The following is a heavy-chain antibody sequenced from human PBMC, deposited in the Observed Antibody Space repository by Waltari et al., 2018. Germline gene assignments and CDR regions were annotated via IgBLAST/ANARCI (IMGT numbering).Heavy chain of an antibody. CDR3: ARDRRYYGSGSYLDAFDI. CDR2: IIPIFCTA. V-gene: IGHV1-69*12. CDR1: GGTFSSYA. D-gene: IGHD3-10*01. Sequence: QVQLVQSGAEVKKPGSSVKVSCKASGGTFSSYAISWVRLAPAPGLEWMGGIIPIFCTANYAQKFQGRVTITADESTSTAYMELSSLRSEDTAVYYCARDRRYYGSGSYLDAFDIWGQGTMVTVSS. J-gene: IGHJ3*02.